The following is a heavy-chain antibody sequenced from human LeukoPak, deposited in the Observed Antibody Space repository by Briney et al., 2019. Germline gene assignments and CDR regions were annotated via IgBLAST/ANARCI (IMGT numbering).Heavy chain of an antibody. J-gene: IGHJ5*02. CDR2: IIPIFGTA. D-gene: IGHD3-9*01. CDR1: GGTFSSYA. CDR3: ARGPRYYDILTGYYNARAGPAGYNWFDP. V-gene: IGHV1-69*05. Sequence: GASVKVSCKASGGTFSSYAISWVRQAPGQGLEWMGRIIPIFGTANYAQKFQGRVTITTDESTSTACMELSSLRSEDTAVYYCARGPRYYDILTGYYNARAGPAGYNWFDPWGRGTLVTVSS.